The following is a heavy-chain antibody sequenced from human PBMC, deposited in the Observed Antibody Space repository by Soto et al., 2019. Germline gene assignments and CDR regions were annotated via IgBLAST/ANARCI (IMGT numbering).Heavy chain of an antibody. CDR3: ARDLSGGVIALDAFDI. V-gene: IGHV3-74*01. CDR2: INGDGSST. D-gene: IGHD3-16*02. Sequence: GGSLRLSCAASGFTFSSYWMHWVRQAPGKGLVWVSRINGDGSSTSYADSVQGRFTISRDNAKNTLYLQMNCLRAEDTAVYYCARDLSGGVIALDAFDIWGQGTMVTVSS. J-gene: IGHJ3*02. CDR1: GFTFSSYW.